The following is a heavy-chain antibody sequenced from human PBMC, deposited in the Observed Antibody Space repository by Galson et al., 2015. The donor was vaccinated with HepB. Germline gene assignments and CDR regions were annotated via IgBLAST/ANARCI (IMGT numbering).Heavy chain of an antibody. CDR3: ARIRYSKSSWERRVSWAPRRDNWIDP. J-gene: IGHJ5*02. CDR1: GGPISSGGYF. CDR2: IYYSGTT. D-gene: IGHD6-6*01. Sequence: TLSLTCTVSGGPISSGGYFWSWIRQHPGRGLEWIGHIYYSGTTYYDPSLQSRVTISVDTSKNQFSLELTSVTAADTAIYYCARIRYSKSSWERRVSWAPRRDNWIDPWGQGTLVTVSS. V-gene: IGHV4-31*03.